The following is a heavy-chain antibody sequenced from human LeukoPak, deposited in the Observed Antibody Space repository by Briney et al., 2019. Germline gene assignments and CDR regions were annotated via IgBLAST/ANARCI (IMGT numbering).Heavy chain of an antibody. Sequence: ASVKVSCKASGYTVNDYYMHWVRQAPGQGLEWMGWIDFKNGGTKYAQKFQGRVTLTRDTSISTVYMELSSLRSDDAAVFYCTRRSGDSCYDYWGQGTLVTVSS. CDR2: IDFKNGGT. J-gene: IGHJ4*02. V-gene: IGHV1-2*02. CDR1: GYTVNDYY. CDR3: TRRSGDSCYDY. D-gene: IGHD1-26*01.